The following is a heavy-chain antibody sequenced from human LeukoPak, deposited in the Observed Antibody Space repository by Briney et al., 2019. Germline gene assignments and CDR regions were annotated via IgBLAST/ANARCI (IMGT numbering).Heavy chain of an antibody. V-gene: IGHV3-33*01. CDR2: IWYDGSNK. CDR3: ARLGSSWSIDY. J-gene: IGHJ4*02. CDR1: GFTLSNYG. D-gene: IGHD6-13*01. Sequence: GRSLRLSCAASGFTLSNYGIHWVRQAPGKGLEWVAVIWYDGSNKYYADSVKGRFTISRDNSKNTMYLQMNSLRVEDTAVYYCARLGSSWSIDYWGQGTQVTVSS.